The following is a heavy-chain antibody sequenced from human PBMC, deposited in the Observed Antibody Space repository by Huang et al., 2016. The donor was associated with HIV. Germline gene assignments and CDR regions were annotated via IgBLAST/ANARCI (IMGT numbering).Heavy chain of an antibody. D-gene: IGHD3-22*01. CDR1: GGTFSNYG. J-gene: IGHJ6*03. Sequence: QVQLVQSGAEVKKPGSSVKVSCKASGGTFSNYGISWVRQAPGQGLGWLGGIIPIFDTANYAQKFQDRVSITADKSTSTAYVQLSSLRSEDTAVYYCASTRYYYDGSGYYSLYYYYMDVWGKGTPVTVSS. V-gene: IGHV1-69*13. CDR3: ASTRYYYDGSGYYSLYYYYMDV. CDR2: IIPIFDTA.